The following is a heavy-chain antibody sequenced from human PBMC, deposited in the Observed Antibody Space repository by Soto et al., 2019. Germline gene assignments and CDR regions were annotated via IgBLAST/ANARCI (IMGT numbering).Heavy chain of an antibody. CDR2: IVVGSGNT. V-gene: IGHV1-58*01. Sequence: GASVKVSCKASGLTFTSSAVQWVRQARGQRLEWIGWIVVGSGNTNYAQKFQERVTITRDMSTSTAYMELSSLRSEDTAVYYCAADGSFPNCSSTSCYDGGADYYYYYGMDVWGQGTTVTVSS. D-gene: IGHD2-2*01. CDR1: GLTFTSSA. J-gene: IGHJ6*02. CDR3: AADGSFPNCSSTSCYDGGADYYYYYGMDV.